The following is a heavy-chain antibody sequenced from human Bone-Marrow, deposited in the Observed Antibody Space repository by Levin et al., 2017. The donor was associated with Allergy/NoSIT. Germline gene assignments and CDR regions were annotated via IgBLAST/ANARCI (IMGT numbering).Heavy chain of an antibody. CDR1: GFIFKTYA. Sequence: GGSLRLSCAASGFIFKTYAMHWVRQAPGKGLEWLAVVSYDGKNKYYRDSEKGRLAVSRDNSQNTLYLQMDSLRPEDTAVYYCAREVASSMSYYYFGMDVWGQGTTVTVSS. CDR2: VSYDGKNK. V-gene: IGHV3-30*09. D-gene: IGHD2-2*01. CDR3: AREVASSMSYYYFGMDV. J-gene: IGHJ6*02.